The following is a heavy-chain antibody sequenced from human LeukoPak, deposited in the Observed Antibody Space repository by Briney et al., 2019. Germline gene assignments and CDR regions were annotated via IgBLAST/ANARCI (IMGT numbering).Heavy chain of an antibody. CDR2: ISNSGSYT. D-gene: IGHD6-19*01. J-gene: IGHJ4*02. V-gene: IGHV3-11*03. CDR1: GFSFRDEY. Sequence: GGALRLSCAASGFSFRDEYMSWIRQAPGKGLEWVSYISNSGSYTNYADSVKGRFTISRDNTKNSLYLQMNSLRAENTAVYYCARSRGAGPGAYFDYWGQGTLVTVSS. CDR3: ARSRGAGPGAYFDY.